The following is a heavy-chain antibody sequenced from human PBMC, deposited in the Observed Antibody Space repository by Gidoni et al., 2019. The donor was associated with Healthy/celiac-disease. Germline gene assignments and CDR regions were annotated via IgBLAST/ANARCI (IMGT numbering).Heavy chain of an antibody. J-gene: IGHJ5*02. D-gene: IGHD2-15*01. V-gene: IGHV5-10-1*03. CDR2: IDPSDSYT. CDR3: ARLRRCSGGSCHAGFDP. Sequence: EVQLVQSGAEVKKPGESLRISCEGSGYSFTSYWISWVGQMPGKGLEWMGRIDPSDSYTNYSPSFQGHVTISADKSISTAYLQWSSLKASDTAMYYCARLRRCSGGSCHAGFDPWGQGTLVTVSS. CDR1: GYSFTSYW.